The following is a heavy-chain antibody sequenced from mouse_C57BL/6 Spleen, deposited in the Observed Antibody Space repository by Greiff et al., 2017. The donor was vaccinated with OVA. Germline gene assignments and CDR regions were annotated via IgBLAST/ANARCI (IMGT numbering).Heavy chain of an antibody. CDR1: GYTFTDYN. D-gene: IGHD2-1*01. CDR2: INPNNGGT. Sequence: EVQLQQSGPELVKPGASVKIPCKASGYTFTDYNMDWVKQSHGKSLEWIGDINPNNGGTIYNQKFKGKATLTVDKSSSTAYMERRSRTSEDTAVYYCAREAHYGNYLAWFAYWGQGTLVTVSA. J-gene: IGHJ3*01. CDR3: AREAHYGNYLAWFAY. V-gene: IGHV1-18*01.